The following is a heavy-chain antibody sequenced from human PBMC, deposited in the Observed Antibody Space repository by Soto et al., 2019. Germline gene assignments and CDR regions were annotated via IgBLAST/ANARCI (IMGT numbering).Heavy chain of an antibody. Sequence: QAGGSLRLSCAASGFTFSSYAMSWVRQAPGKGLEWVSAISGSGGSTYYADSVKGRFTISRDNSKNTLYLQMNSLRAEDTAVYYCAKEGVGCSSTSCSKYYFDYWGQGTLVTVSS. D-gene: IGHD2-2*01. CDR1: GFTFSSYA. CDR2: ISGSGGST. J-gene: IGHJ4*02. V-gene: IGHV3-23*01. CDR3: AKEGVGCSSTSCSKYYFDY.